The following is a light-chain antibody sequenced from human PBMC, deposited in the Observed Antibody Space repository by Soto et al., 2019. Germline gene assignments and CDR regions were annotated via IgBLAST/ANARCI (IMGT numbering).Light chain of an antibody. Sequence: QSVLTQPPSASGSPGQSVTISCTGTSGDVGAYNFVSWYQQHPGKAPKLMIYEVNKRPSGVPDRFSGSKSGNTASLTVSGLQAEDEADYYCNSYAGSNNFRVFGGGTQLTGL. CDR1: SGDVGAYNF. J-gene: IGLJ2*01. V-gene: IGLV2-8*01. CDR2: EVN. CDR3: NSYAGSNNFRV.